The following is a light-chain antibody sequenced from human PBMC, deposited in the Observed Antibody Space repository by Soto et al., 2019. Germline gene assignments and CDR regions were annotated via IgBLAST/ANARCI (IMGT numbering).Light chain of an antibody. CDR2: GNS. Sequence: QSVLTQPPSVSGAPGQRVTISCTGSSSNIGAGYDVHWYQQLPGTAPKLLIYGNSNRPSGVPDRFSCSQSGTSASLAITGLQAEDEADYYCQSYDSSLSGYVFGTGTKLTVL. V-gene: IGLV1-40*01. J-gene: IGLJ1*01. CDR1: SSNIGAGYD. CDR3: QSYDSSLSGYV.